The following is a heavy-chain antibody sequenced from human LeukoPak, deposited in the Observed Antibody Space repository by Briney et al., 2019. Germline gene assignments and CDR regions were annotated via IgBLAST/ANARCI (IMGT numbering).Heavy chain of an antibody. CDR2: ISAYNGKT. D-gene: IGHD5-18*01. J-gene: IGHJ4*02. CDR3: ARGESGYSYGPLDY. CDR1: GYTFTSYG. V-gene: IGHV1-18*04. Sequence: ASVKVSCKASGYTFTSYGISWVRQAPGQGLEWMGWISAYNGKTNYAQKLQGRVTMTTDTSTSTAYMELRSLRSDDTAVYYCARGESGYSYGPLDYWGQGTLVTVSS.